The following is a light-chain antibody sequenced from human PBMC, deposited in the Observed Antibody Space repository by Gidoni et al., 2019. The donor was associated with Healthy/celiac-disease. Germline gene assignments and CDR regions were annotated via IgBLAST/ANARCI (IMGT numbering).Light chain of an antibody. CDR3: QQYYSYPT. J-gene: IGKJ5*01. CDR2: AAS. V-gene: IGKV1-8*01. Sequence: AIRMTQSPSSLSASTGDRVTITCRASQGISSYLAWYQQKPGKAPKLLIYAASTLQSGVPSRFSGSGSGTDFTLTISCLQSEDFATYYCQQYYSYPTFXXXTRLEIK. CDR1: QGISSY.